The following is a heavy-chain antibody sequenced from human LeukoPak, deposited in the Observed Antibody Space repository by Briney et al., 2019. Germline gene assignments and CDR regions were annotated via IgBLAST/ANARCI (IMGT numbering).Heavy chain of an antibody. CDR3: ARDFGDSSGYFDY. CDR1: GYTFTSYG. Sequence: AAVKVSCKASGYTFTSYGISWVRQAPGQGVEWRGWISAYNGNTNYAQKRQGRVTLTTDTSTSTAYMQLSSLRSDDTAVYYCARDFGDSSGYFDYWGQGTLVTVSS. CDR2: ISAYNGNT. D-gene: IGHD3-22*01. V-gene: IGHV1-18*01. J-gene: IGHJ4*02.